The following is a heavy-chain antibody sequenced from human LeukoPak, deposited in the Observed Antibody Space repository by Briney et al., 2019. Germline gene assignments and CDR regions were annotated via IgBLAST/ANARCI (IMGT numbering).Heavy chain of an antibody. CDR1: GGSFSGYY. D-gene: IGHD2-2*01. CDR2: INHSGST. J-gene: IGHJ6*02. V-gene: IGHV4-34*01. CDR3: ARSPCSSTSCYYYYGMDV. Sequence: PSETLSLTCAVYGGSFSGYYWSWIRQPPGKGLEWIGEINHSGSTNFNPSLKSRVTISLDTSKNQFSLKVSSVTAADTAVYYCARSPCSSTSCYYYYGMDVWGQGTTVTVSS.